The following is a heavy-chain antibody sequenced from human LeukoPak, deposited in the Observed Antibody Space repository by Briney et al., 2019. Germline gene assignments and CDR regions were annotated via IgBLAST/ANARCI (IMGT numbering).Heavy chain of an antibody. Sequence: PGGSLRLSCAASGFTFSSYAMSWVRQAPGKGLEYVSGISRNGGSTYYADSVKGRFTISRDNSKNTLYLQMSSLRPEDTAVYYCVNQISGWVYWGQGTLVTVSS. J-gene: IGHJ4*02. D-gene: IGHD6-19*01. CDR2: ISRNGGST. CDR1: GFTFSSYA. CDR3: VNQISGWVY. V-gene: IGHV3-64D*06.